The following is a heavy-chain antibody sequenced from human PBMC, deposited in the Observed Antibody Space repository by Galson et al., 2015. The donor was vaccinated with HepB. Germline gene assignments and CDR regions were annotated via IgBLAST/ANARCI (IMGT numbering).Heavy chain of an antibody. Sequence: ETLSLTCTVSGGSISRYYWSWIRQPPGKGLEWIGYIYYSGSTNYNPSLKSRVTISVDTSKNQLSLKLSSVTAADTAVYYCARHTAYNSERYYIGGFDPWGQGTLVTVSS. V-gene: IGHV4-59*08. D-gene: IGHD3-10*01. CDR1: GGSISRYY. CDR3: ARHTAYNSERYYIGGFDP. J-gene: IGHJ5*02. CDR2: IYYSGST.